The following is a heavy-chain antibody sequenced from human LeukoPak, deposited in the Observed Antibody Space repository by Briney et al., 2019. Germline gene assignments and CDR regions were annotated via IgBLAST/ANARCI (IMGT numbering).Heavy chain of an antibody. D-gene: IGHD2-15*01. CDR2: ISSNSSYI. CDR3: ARANARPLSCSGGSCYSGGDY. Sequence: PGGSLRLSCAASGFTFSSYGMNWVRQAPGKGLEWVSSISSNSSYIYYADSVKGRFTISRDNAKNSLYLQMNSLRAEDTAVYYCARANARPLSCSGGSCYSGGDYWGQGTLVTVSS. V-gene: IGHV3-21*01. CDR1: GFTFSSYG. J-gene: IGHJ4*02.